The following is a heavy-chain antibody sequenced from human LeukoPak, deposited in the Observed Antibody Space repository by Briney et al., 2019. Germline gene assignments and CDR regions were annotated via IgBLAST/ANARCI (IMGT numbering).Heavy chain of an antibody. D-gene: IGHD3-22*01. V-gene: IGHV4-34*01. J-gene: IGHJ4*02. CDR3: ARGRRDSSGYPTILLLDLDY. CDR2: INHSGST. CDR1: GGSFSGYY. Sequence: SETLSLTCAVYGGSFSGYYWSWIRQPPGKGLEWIGEINHSGSTNHNPSLKSRVTISVDTSKNQFSLKLSSVTAADTAVYYCARGRRDSSGYPTILLLDLDYWGQGTLVTVSS.